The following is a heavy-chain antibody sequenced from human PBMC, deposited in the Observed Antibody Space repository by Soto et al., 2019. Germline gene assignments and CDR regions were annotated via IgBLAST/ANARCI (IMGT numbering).Heavy chain of an antibody. CDR1: GGSINSGDYY. D-gene: IGHD5-12*01. Sequence: PSETLSLTCTVSGGSINSGDYYWTWFRQPPGKGLEWIGYIYYDGNSQHNPSLKSRVTMSIDTSKNQFSLNLSSVTAADTAVYYCARDSRWLPRGPNNWLDLWGQGTKVTVYS. CDR3: ARDSRWLPRGPNNWLDL. CDR2: IYYDGNS. V-gene: IGHV4-30-4*01. J-gene: IGHJ5*02.